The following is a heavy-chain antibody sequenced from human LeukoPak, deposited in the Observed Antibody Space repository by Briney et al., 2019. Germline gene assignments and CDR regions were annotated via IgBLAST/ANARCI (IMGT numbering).Heavy chain of an antibody. D-gene: IGHD1-26*01. CDR1: GFTVSNNY. V-gene: IGHV3-53*01. CDR3: ARDGIVRATDY. Sequence: GGSLRLSCAVSGFTVSNNYMSWVRQAPGKGLEWVSAIYSGGSTYYADSVKGRFTISRDNSENTVYLQMNSLRAEDTAVYYCARDGIVRATDYWGQGTLVTVSS. J-gene: IGHJ4*02. CDR2: IYSGGST.